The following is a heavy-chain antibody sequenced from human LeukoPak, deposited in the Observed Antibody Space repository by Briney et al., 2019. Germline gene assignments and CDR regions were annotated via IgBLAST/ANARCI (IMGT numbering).Heavy chain of an antibody. CDR3: VKDSVVVVADLDY. J-gene: IGHJ4*02. D-gene: IGHD2-15*01. CDR1: GFTFSDAY. Sequence: GGSLRLSCAASGFTFSDAYMSWIRQAPGKGLEYVSAISSNGGSTYYADSVKGRFTISRDNSKNTLYLQMSSLRAEDTAVYYCVKDSVVVVADLDYWGQGTLVTVSS. V-gene: IGHV3-64D*09. CDR2: ISSNGGST.